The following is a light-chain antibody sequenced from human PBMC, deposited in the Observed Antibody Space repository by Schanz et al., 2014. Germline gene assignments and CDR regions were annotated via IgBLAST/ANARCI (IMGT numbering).Light chain of an antibody. CDR1: SSDVGSYNL. CDR3: SSYAGSINWV. CDR2: EVS. Sequence: QSALTQPPSASGSPGQSITISCTGTSSDVGSYNLVSWYQQHPGKAPKLMIYEVSKRPSGVPDRFSGFKSDNTASLTVSGLQAEDEADYYCSSYAGSINWVFGGGTKLTVL. J-gene: IGLJ3*02. V-gene: IGLV2-8*01.